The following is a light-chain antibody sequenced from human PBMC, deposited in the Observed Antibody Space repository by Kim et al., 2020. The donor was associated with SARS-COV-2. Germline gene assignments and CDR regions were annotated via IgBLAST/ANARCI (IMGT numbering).Light chain of an antibody. V-gene: IGLV6-57*04. J-gene: IGLJ1*01. CDR2: EDN. CDR3: QSYDSANRV. Sequence: FMLAQPHSVSGSPGKTVTISCTRSSGSIARNYVQWYRQRPGSAPTILIFEDNRRLAGVSDRFSGSIDSSSNSASLTISGLRTEDEADYYCQSYDSANRVFGGGTKVTVL. CDR1: SGSIARNY.